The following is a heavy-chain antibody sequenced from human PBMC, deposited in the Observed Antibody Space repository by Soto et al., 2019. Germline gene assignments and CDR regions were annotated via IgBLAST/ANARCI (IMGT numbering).Heavy chain of an antibody. CDR1: GFTFSSYG. J-gene: IGHJ4*02. CDR2: VSYDGSNR. CDR3: GKEWDTGAYYVTADY. Sequence: QVQLVESGGGVVQPGRSLRLSCAASGFTFSSYGMHWVRQAPGKGLEWVAVVSYDGSNRYYADSVKGRFTISRDNSKNTLYLQMNSLRAEDTAVYYCGKEWDTGAYYVTADYWGQGTLVTVSS. V-gene: IGHV3-30*18. D-gene: IGHD3-22*01.